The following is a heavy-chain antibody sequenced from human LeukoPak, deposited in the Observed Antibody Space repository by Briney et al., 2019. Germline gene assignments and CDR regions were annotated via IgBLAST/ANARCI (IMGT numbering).Heavy chain of an antibody. CDR3: ARAGFDY. V-gene: IGHV1-69*13. Sequence: SVKVSCKASGGTFSSYAMSWVRQAPGQGLEWMGGIIPIFGTANYPQKFQSRVTINADESTSTDYMELSSLSSEDTAVYYCARAGFDYWGQGTLVSVSS. CDR2: IIPIFGTA. CDR1: GGTFSSYA. J-gene: IGHJ4*02.